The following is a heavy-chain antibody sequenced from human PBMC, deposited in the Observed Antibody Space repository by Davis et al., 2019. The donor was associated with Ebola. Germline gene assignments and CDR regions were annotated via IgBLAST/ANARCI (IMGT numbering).Heavy chain of an antibody. Sequence: GESLKISCAASGFTFSSYSMNWVRQAPGKGLEWVSSISSSSSYIYYADSVKGRFTISRDNAKNSLYLQMNSLRAEDTAVYYCARDFGFGELLPWGQGTLVTVSS. J-gene: IGHJ4*02. CDR3: ARDFGFGELLP. D-gene: IGHD3-10*01. V-gene: IGHV3-21*01. CDR1: GFTFSSYS. CDR2: ISSSSSYI.